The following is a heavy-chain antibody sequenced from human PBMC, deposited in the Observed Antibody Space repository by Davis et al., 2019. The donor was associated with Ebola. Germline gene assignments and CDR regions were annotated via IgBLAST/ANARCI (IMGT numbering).Heavy chain of an antibody. V-gene: IGHV1-3*01. CDR2: INPGNGNT. Sequence: AASVKVSCKASGYTLTSYAMYWVRQAPGQRLEYMGWINPGNGNTQYSQKFQGRVTITRDTSASTVYMELSSLRSEDTAVYYCARADNSLTDWSYYGMDVWGKGTTVTVSS. CDR1: GYTLTSYA. J-gene: IGHJ6*04. D-gene: IGHD4-23*01. CDR3: ARADNSLTDWSYYGMDV.